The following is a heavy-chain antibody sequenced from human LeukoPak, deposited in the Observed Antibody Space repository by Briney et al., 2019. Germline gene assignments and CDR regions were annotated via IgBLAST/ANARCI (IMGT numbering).Heavy chain of an antibody. CDR3: ARDGTTVTTSGALDAFDL. CDR1: GFTFNSYS. Sequence: GGSLRLSCAASGFTFNSYSMNWVRRAPGKGLEWVSYISSSRSIIYYADSVKGRFTISRDNAKNSLYLQMNSLRAEDTAVYYCARDGTTVTTSGALDAFDLWGQGTMVIVSS. D-gene: IGHD4-17*01. V-gene: IGHV3-48*01. J-gene: IGHJ3*01. CDR2: ISSSRSII.